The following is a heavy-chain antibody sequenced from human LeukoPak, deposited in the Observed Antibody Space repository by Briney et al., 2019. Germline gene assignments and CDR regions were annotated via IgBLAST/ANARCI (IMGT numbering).Heavy chain of an antibody. CDR1: GYTLTELS. Sequence: ASVKVSCKVSGYTLTELSMHWVRQAPGKGLEWMGGFDPEDGETIYAQKFQGRVTMTEDTSTDTAYMELSSLRSEDTAVYYCAIVGVASYYIDYWGQGTLVTVSS. J-gene: IGHJ4*02. D-gene: IGHD1-26*01. V-gene: IGHV1-24*01. CDR3: AIVGVASYYIDY. CDR2: FDPEDGET.